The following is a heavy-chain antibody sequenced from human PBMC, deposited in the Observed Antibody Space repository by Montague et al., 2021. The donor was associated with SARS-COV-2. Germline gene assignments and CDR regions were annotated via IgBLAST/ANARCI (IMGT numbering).Heavy chain of an antibody. J-gene: IGHJ4*02. D-gene: IGHD5-24*01. V-gene: IGHV3-21*01. CDR2: ISSSSSYI. CDR3: ARDRNIGWLQLGEFDY. CDR1: GFTFSSYS. Sequence: SLRLSCAASGFTFSSYSMNWVRQAPGKGLEWVSSISSSSSYIYYADSVKGRFTISRDNAKNSLYLQMNSLRAEDTAVYYCARDRNIGWLQLGEFDYWGQGTLVTVSS.